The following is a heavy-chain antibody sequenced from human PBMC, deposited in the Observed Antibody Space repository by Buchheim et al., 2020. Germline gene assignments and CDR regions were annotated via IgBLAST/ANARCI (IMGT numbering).Heavy chain of an antibody. CDR1: GGSFSGYY. V-gene: IGHV4-34*01. Sequence: QVQLQQWGAGLLKPSETLSLTCAVYGGSFSGYYWSWIRQPPGKGLEWIGEINHSGSTNYNPSLKSRVTISVDTSKNQFSLKLSSVTAADTAVYYCARRFSGSSRAGRFDPWGQGTL. CDR2: INHSGST. J-gene: IGHJ5*02. D-gene: IGHD2-15*01. CDR3: ARRFSGSSRAGRFDP.